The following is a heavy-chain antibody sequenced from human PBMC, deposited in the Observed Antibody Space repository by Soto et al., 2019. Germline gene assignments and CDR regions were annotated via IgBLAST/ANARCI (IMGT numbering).Heavy chain of an antibody. V-gene: IGHV1-18*04. J-gene: IGHJ5*02. D-gene: IGHD3-3*01. CDR3: ARDQVPQYYDFSSGYFYNWFDP. CDR2: ISAYNGNT. CDR1: GYTFTSYG. Sequence: GASVKVSCKASGYTFTSYGISWVRQAPGQGLEWMGWISAYNGNTNYAQKLQGRVTMTTDTSTSTAYMELRSLRSDDTAVYYCARDQVPQYYDFSSGYFYNWFDPWGQGTLVTVSS.